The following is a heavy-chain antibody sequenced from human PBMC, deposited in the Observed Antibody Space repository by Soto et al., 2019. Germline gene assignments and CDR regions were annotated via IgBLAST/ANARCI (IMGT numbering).Heavy chain of an antibody. CDR3: AKDTLQSTSWYEYFEH. D-gene: IGHD6-13*01. CDR2: ISGDAANI. Sequence: GALRISCAASGFTFSNYAMSWVRQAPGKGLEWVSAISGDAANIYYADSVKGRFTISRDNSKNTLYLQMNSLRAEDTAIYYCAKDTLQSTSWYEYFEHWGQGTLVTVSS. J-gene: IGHJ4*02. CDR1: GFTFSNYA. V-gene: IGHV3-23*01.